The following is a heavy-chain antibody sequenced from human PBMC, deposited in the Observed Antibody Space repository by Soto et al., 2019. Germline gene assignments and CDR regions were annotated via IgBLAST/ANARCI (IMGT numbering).Heavy chain of an antibody. D-gene: IGHD6-19*01. Sequence: SETLSLTCAVYGGSFSGYYWSWIRQPPGKGLEWIGEINHSGSTNYNPSLKSRVTISVDTSKNQFSLKLSSVTAADTAVYYCARGGPAVAVHYYYGMDVWGQGTTVTVSS. CDR1: GGSFSGYY. CDR2: INHSGST. J-gene: IGHJ6*02. CDR3: ARGGPAVAVHYYYGMDV. V-gene: IGHV4-34*01.